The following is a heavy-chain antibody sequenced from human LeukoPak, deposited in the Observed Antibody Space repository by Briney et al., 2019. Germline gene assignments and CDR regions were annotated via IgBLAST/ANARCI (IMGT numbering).Heavy chain of an antibody. Sequence: PSETLSLTCSVSGGSISSNNFCWGWIRQSPGKGLEWIGCVYSSGSTNVSPSLKRRVTISVDTSKNQFSLKLSSVTAADTAVYYCATLYSGSYRGYWGQGTLVTVFS. CDR2: VYSSGST. CDR3: ATLYSGSYRGY. J-gene: IGHJ4*02. CDR1: GGSISSNNFC. V-gene: IGHV4-39*01. D-gene: IGHD1-26*01.